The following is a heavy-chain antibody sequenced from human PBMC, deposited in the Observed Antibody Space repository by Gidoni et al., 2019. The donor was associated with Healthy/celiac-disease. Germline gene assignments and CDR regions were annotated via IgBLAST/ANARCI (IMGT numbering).Heavy chain of an antibody. J-gene: IGHJ4*02. Sequence: QVQLQESGPGLVKPSQTLSLTCTVSGGSISSYYWSWIRPPPGKGLEWIGYIYYSGSTNYNPSLKSRVTISVDTSKNQFSLKLSSVTAADTAVYYCARGPLITPFDYWGQGTLVTVSS. CDR3: ARGPLITPFDY. CDR1: GGSISSYY. D-gene: IGHD3-22*01. CDR2: IYYSGST. V-gene: IGHV4-59*01.